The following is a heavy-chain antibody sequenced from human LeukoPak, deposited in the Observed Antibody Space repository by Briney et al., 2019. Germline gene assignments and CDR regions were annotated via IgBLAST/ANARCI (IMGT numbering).Heavy chain of an antibody. CDR2: INDDGRAT. Sequence: HPGGSLRLSCAASGFTSSNYWMHWVRQIPGKGLVWVSRINDDGRATFYADSVKGRFTISRDNAKNTLFLQINSLRAEDTAVYYCAREILAPGKTHDYWGQGTLVTVSS. CDR1: GFTSSNYW. J-gene: IGHJ4*02. V-gene: IGHV3-74*01. CDR3: AREILAPGKTHDY.